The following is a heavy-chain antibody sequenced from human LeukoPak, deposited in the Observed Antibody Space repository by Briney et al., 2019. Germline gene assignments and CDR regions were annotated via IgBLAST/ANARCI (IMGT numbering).Heavy chain of an antibody. J-gene: IGHJ4*02. Sequence: PSETLSLTCAVSGGSISSGGYSWSWIRQPPGTGLEWIGYIYHSGNTYYSPSLKSRVTISVDRSKNQLSLKLSSVTAADTAMYYCASGGYSYGFDYWGQGTLVTVSS. D-gene: IGHD5-18*01. CDR2: IYHSGNT. CDR3: ASGGYSYGFDY. CDR1: GGSISSGGYS. V-gene: IGHV4-30-2*01.